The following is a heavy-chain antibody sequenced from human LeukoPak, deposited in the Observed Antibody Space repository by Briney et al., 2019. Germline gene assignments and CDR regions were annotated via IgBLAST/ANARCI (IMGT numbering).Heavy chain of an antibody. Sequence: PSETLSLTCAVYGGSFSGYYWSWIRQPPGKGLEWIGEINHSGSTNYNPSLKSRVTISVDTSKNQFSLKLSSVTAADTAVYYCARGPYCSGGSCYSGWRTYYYYYMDVWGKGTTVTVSS. D-gene: IGHD2-15*01. V-gene: IGHV4-34*01. J-gene: IGHJ6*03. CDR1: GGSFSGYY. CDR3: ARGPYCSGGSCYSGWRTYYYYYMDV. CDR2: INHSGST.